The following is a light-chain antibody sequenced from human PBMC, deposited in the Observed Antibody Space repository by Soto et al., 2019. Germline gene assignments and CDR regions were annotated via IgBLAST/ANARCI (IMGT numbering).Light chain of an antibody. V-gene: IGLV2-8*01. CDR1: SSDVGVYNY. CDR3: SSFAGNNNLV. Sequence: QSVLTQPPSASGSPGQSVTISCTGTSSDVGVYNYVSWYQQHPGKAPKLMIYEVSKRPSRVPDRFSGSKSGNTASLTVSGLQAEDEADYYCSSFAGNNNLVFGGGTKLTVL. CDR2: EVS. J-gene: IGLJ2*01.